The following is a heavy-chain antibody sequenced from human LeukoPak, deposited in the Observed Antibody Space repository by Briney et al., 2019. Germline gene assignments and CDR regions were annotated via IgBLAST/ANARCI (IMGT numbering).Heavy chain of an antibody. V-gene: IGHV3-20*04. CDR2: INWNGGST. Sequence: GGSLRLSCAASGFTFDDYGVSWVRQAPGKGLEWVSGINWNGGSTGYADSVKGRFTISRDNAKNSLYLQMNSLRAEDAALYYCASLGYCSSTSCLYWGQGTLVTVSS. CDR3: ASLGYCSSTSCLY. CDR1: GFTFDDYG. J-gene: IGHJ4*02. D-gene: IGHD2-2*01.